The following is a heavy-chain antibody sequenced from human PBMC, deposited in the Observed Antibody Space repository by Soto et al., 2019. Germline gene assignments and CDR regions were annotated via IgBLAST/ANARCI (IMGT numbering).Heavy chain of an antibody. V-gene: IGHV3-48*01. D-gene: IGHD3-16*01. CDR2: ISSSSSTI. CDR3: ARDYMITFGGVYYYYMDV. Sequence: GGFLRLSCAASGVTFSSYSMNWVRQAPGKGLEWVSYISSSSSTIYYADSVKGRFTISRDNAKNSLYLQMNSLRAEDTAVYYCARDYMITFGGVYYYYMDVWGKGTTVTVSS. J-gene: IGHJ6*03. CDR1: GVTFSSYS.